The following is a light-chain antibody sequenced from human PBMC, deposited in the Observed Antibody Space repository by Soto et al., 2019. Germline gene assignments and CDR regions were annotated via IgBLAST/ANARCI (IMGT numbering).Light chain of an antibody. V-gene: IGLV2-14*01. CDR1: SSDIGAYNY. CDR2: EVS. Sequence: QSALTPPASLSGSPGQSITISCTGSSSDIGAYNYVSWFQQYPGKAPKLIISEVSKRPSGVSNRCSGSKSGPAASLNMSGLQTQDEADYFCFAFATAWTHVFGTGPKITVL. J-gene: IGLJ1*01. CDR3: FAFATAWTHV.